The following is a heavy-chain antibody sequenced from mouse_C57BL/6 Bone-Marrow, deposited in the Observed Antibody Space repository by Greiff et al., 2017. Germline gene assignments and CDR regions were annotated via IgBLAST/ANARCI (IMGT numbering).Heavy chain of an antibody. CDR1: GFNIKDDY. J-gene: IGHJ2*01. CDR2: IDPENGDT. CDR3: TTKGVTDLYYFDY. D-gene: IGHD2-2*01. Sequence: EVMLVESGAELVRPGASVKLSCTASGFNIKDDYMHWVKQRPEPGLEWIGWIDPENGDTEYASKFQGKATITADTSSNTAYLQLSSLTSEDTAVYYCTTKGVTDLYYFDYWGQGTTLTVSS. V-gene: IGHV14-4*01.